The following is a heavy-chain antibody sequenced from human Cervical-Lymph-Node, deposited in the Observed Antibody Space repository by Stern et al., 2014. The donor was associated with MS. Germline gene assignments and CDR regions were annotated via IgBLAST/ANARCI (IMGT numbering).Heavy chain of an antibody. CDR2: ISYDGSNK. V-gene: IGHV3-30*18. J-gene: IGHJ4*02. D-gene: IGHD2-2*02. CDR3: ANAAALSCRSPSCYKAFEY. Sequence: VQLVESGGGVVQPGRSLRLSCAASGFTFSTSGMHWVRQAPDKGLDWAAVISYDGSNKYYGDSVKGRFTISRDNSKNTVYLQMNSLRAEDTAVYYCANAAALSCRSPSCYKAFEYWGQGILVTVSS. CDR1: GFTFSTSG.